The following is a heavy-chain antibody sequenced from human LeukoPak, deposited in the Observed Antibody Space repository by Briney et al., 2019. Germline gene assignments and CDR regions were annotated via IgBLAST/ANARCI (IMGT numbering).Heavy chain of an antibody. V-gene: IGHV3-74*01. Sequence: QSGGSLRLSCAASGLTFSSHWMHWVRQAPGKGLVWVSRITNDGSSTTYADSVKGRFTISRDNSKNTLYLQMNSLRAEDTAVYYCARDRYGDYDPTYGMDVWGQGTTVTVSS. CDR3: ARDRYGDYDPTYGMDV. D-gene: IGHD4-17*01. J-gene: IGHJ6*02. CDR1: GLTFSSHW. CDR2: ITNDGSST.